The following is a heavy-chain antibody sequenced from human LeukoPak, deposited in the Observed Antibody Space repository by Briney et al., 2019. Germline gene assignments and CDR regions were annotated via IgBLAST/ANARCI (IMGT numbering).Heavy chain of an antibody. CDR2: INPNSGGT. J-gene: IGHJ4*02. Sequence: ASVKVSCKASGYTFTGYYMHWVRQAPGQGLEWMGWINPNSGGTNYAQKFQGRVTMTRDTSISTAYMELSRVRSDDTAVYYRARGRDYDFWSGYLLLTVWGQGTLVTVSS. D-gene: IGHD3-3*01. V-gene: IGHV1-2*02. CDR1: GYTFTGYY. CDR3: ARGRDYDFWSGYLLLTV.